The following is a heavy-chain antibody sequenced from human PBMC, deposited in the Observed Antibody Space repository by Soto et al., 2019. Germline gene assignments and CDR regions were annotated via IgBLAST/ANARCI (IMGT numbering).Heavy chain of an antibody. Sequence: GASVKVSCKASGYTFTSYAMHWVRQAPGQRLEWMGGIIPIFGTANYAQKFQGRVTITADESTSTAYMELSSLRSEDTAVYYCAARDGTYYYDSSGSNWGQGTLVTVSS. CDR3: AARDGTYYYDSSGSN. CDR2: IIPIFGTA. V-gene: IGHV1-69*13. J-gene: IGHJ4*02. CDR1: GYTFTSYA. D-gene: IGHD3-22*01.